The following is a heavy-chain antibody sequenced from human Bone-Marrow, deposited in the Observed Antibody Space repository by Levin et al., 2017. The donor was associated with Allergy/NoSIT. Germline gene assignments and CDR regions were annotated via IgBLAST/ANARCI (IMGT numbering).Heavy chain of an antibody. CDR3: SRELGREDY. V-gene: IGHV3-74*01. CDR2: MSGDGSST. Sequence: GESLKISCAASGFTFNNYWMHWVRQAPGKGLVWLSRMSGDGSSTSYADSVKGRFTSSRDNGKNTLYLQMNSLRPEDTAVYYCSRELGREDYWGQGTLVTVSS. CDR1: GFTFNNYW. D-gene: IGHD7-27*01. J-gene: IGHJ4*02.